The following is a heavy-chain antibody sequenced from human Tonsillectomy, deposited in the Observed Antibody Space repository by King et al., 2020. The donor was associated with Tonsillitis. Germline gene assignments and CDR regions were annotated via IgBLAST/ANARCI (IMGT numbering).Heavy chain of an antibody. Sequence: VQLVESGGGLVQSGGSLRLSCEDSEFSFTNYAMSWVRQAPGKGLEWVSSISGSGGDTYYAESVKGRFTISRDSSKYTLFLQMNSLRVEDTAVYYCAKDPAAVAGIDFYYGMDVWGQGTTVTVSS. CDR3: AKDPAAVAGIDFYYGMDV. V-gene: IGHV3-23*04. CDR1: EFSFTNYA. D-gene: IGHD6-19*01. J-gene: IGHJ6*02. CDR2: ISGSGGDT.